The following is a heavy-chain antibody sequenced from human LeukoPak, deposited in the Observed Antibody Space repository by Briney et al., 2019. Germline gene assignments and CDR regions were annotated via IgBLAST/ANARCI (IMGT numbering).Heavy chain of an antibody. CDR2: INPDSGVT. V-gene: IGHV1-2*06. J-gene: IGHJ4*02. D-gene: IGHD3-10*01. Sequence: ASVKVSCKASGYTFTDYYMHWVRQAPGQGLEWVGRINPDSGVTNFAQKFQGRVTMTRDTSISTAYMELSRLTSDDTAVYYCSTPLWFGKFIFHYWGQGSLVTVSS. CDR3: STPLWFGKFIFHY. CDR1: GYTFTDYY.